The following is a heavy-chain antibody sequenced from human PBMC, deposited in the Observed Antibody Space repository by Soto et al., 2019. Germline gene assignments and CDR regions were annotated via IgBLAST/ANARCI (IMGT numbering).Heavy chain of an antibody. CDR2: ISGSGGST. CDR1: GFTFSSYS. Sequence: GGSLRLSCASSGFTFSSYSMSWVLQAPGKGLEWVSAISGSGGSTYYADSVKGRFTISRDNSKNTLYLQMNSLRAEDTAVYYCAATPSPVPAATSESPNWGQGTLVTV. J-gene: IGHJ4*02. V-gene: IGHV3-23*01. D-gene: IGHD2-2*01. CDR3: AATPSPVPAATSESPN.